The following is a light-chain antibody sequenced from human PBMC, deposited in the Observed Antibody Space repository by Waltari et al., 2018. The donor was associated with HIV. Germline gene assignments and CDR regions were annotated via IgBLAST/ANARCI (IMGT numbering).Light chain of an antibody. J-gene: IGLJ3*02. Sequence: QSALTQPRSVPGPPAPSVTISFPGTSSDVAGYNHVPWYQQNPGTAPKCLSDDVTKRSSGVPDRFSGSKSGNTAALTSAGLQAEDEADYYCCSYAGNYPVLFGGGTKLTVL. V-gene: IGLV2-11*01. CDR1: SSDVAGYNH. CDR3: CSYAGNYPVL. CDR2: DVT.